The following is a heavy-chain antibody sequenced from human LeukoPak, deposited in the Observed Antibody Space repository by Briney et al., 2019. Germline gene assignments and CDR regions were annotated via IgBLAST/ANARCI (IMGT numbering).Heavy chain of an antibody. D-gene: IGHD6-19*01. V-gene: IGHV1-18*01. CDR3: ARDLRTTQWLVGEVDY. CDR1: GYTFTSYG. Sequence: ASVKVSCKASGYTFTSYGISWVRQAPGQGLEWMGWISAYNGNTNYAQKLQGRVTMTTDTSTSTAYMELRSLRSDDTAVYYCARDLRTTQWLVGEVDYWGQGTLVTVSS. CDR2: ISAYNGNT. J-gene: IGHJ4*02.